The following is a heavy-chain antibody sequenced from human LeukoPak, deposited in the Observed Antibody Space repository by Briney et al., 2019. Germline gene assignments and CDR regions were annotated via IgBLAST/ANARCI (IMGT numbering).Heavy chain of an antibody. Sequence: GGSLRLSCLASGFTFSRFGMSWVRHTAGEGLEWVSAISESGDATFYADSVQGRFTISRDNFKNTLYLQMNSLRAEDTAVYYCASHDGSGSNNWLDPWGQGTLVTVSS. CDR2: ISESGDAT. CDR1: GFTFSRFG. V-gene: IGHV3-23*01. CDR3: ASHDGSGSNNWLDP. J-gene: IGHJ5*02. D-gene: IGHD3-10*01.